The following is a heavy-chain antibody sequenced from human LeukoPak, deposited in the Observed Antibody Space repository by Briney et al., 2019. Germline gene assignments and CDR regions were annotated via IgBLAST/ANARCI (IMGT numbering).Heavy chain of an antibody. D-gene: IGHD6-6*01. CDR2: ISHDGSDK. V-gene: IGHV3-30*03. CDR1: GFTFSTFG. Sequence: GRSLRLSCAVSGFTFSTFGMHWVRQAPGKGLEWVAVISHDGSDKYYADSVRGRITISRDNSKNTLYLQMNRLRAEDTAVYYCARDPPYSGSHASATYIDYWGQGTLVTVSS. CDR3: ARDPPYSGSHASATYIDY. J-gene: IGHJ4*02.